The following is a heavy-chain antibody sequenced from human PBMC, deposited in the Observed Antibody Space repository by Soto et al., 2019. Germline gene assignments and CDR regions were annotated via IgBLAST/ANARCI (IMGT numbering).Heavy chain of an antibody. Sequence: QVTLKESGPVLVKPTETLTLTCTVSGFSLSNARMGVSWIRQPPGKALEWLAHIFSNDEKSYSTSLKSRLTISKDTSKSQVVLTMTNMDPVDTATYYCARRHYYDSSGYYSPYFDYWGQGTLVTVSS. CDR1: GFSLSNARMG. V-gene: IGHV2-26*01. D-gene: IGHD3-22*01. CDR2: IFSNDEK. CDR3: ARRHYYDSSGYYSPYFDY. J-gene: IGHJ4*02.